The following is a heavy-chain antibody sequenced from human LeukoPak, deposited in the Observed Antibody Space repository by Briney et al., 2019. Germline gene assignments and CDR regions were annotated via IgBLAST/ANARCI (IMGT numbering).Heavy chain of an antibody. CDR1: GGAISSGDSY. CDR3: AGAAQLWATFDS. D-gene: IGHD5-18*01. CDR2: IYYSGST. V-gene: IGHV4-31*03. J-gene: IGHJ4*02. Sequence: PSETLSLTCTVAGGAISSGDSYWSWLRQHPGKGLEWIGYIYYSGSTYYNPSLKSRVTISVDTSKNQFSLRLNSVTAADTAVYYCAGAAQLWATFDSWGQGTLVTVSS.